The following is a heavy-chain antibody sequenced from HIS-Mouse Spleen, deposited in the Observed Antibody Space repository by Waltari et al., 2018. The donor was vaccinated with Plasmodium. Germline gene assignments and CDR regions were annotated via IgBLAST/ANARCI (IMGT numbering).Heavy chain of an antibody. J-gene: IGHJ4*02. CDR1: GGSIRSSSYY. V-gene: IGHV4-39*01. Sequence: QLQLQESGPGLVKPSETLSLTCTVSGGSIRSSSYYWGWIRQPPGKGREWIGSIYYSGSTYYNPSLKSRVTISVDTSKNQFSLKLSSVTAADTAVYYCARRGGSYYYFDYWGQGTLVTVSS. CDR2: IYYSGST. D-gene: IGHD1-26*01. CDR3: ARRGGSYYYFDY.